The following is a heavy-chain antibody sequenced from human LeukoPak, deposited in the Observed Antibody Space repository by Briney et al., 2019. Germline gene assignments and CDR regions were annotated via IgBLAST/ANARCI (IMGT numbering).Heavy chain of an antibody. CDR1: GFTFSSYA. CDR2: ISYDGSNK. J-gene: IGHJ3*02. V-gene: IGHV3-30-3*01. Sequence: GRSLRLSCAASGFTFSSYAMHWVRQAPGKGLEWAAVISYDGSNKYYADSVKGRFTISRDNSKNTLYLQMNSLRAEDTAVYYCARALYDSSGYYGDAFDIWGQGTMVTVSS. D-gene: IGHD3-22*01. CDR3: ARALYDSSGYYGDAFDI.